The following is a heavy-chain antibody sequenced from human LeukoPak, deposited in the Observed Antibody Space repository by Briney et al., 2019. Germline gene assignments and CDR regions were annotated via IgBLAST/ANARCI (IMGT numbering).Heavy chain of an antibody. CDR3: ARVRVGATFYYYAMDV. CDR1: GGSISSGGYY. CDR2: IYYSGST. J-gene: IGHJ6*02. Sequence: SETLSLTCTVSGGSISSGGYYWSWIRQHPGKGLEWIGYIYYSGSTYYNPSLKSRVTISVDTSKNQFPLKLSSVTAADTAVYYCARVRVGATFYYYAMDVWGQGTTVTVSS. V-gene: IGHV4-31*03. D-gene: IGHD1-26*01.